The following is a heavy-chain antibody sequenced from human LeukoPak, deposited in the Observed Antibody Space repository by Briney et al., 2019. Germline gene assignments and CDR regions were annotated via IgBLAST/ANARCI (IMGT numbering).Heavy chain of an antibody. Sequence: ASVKVSCKASGYTFTSYDINWVRQATGQGLGWMGWMNPNSGNTGYAQKFQGRVTMTRNTSISTAYMELSSLRSEDTAVYYCARGDLRYFDWLLYTSFDYWGQGTLVTVSS. CDR3: ARGDLRYFDWLLYTSFDY. D-gene: IGHD3-9*01. V-gene: IGHV1-8*01. J-gene: IGHJ4*02. CDR1: GYTFTSYD. CDR2: MNPNSGNT.